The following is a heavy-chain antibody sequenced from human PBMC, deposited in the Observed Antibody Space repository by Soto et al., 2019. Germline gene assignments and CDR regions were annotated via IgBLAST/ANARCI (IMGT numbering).Heavy chain of an antibody. J-gene: IGHJ4*02. Sequence: GGSVRLSCAASGFTFSTYGVNWVRQAPGKGLEWVSYISPGSSTIYYADSVKGRFTISRDNAKNSLYLQMNSLRAEDTAVYYCSSHPSGDSYWGQGTLVTVSS. CDR3: SSHPSGDSY. D-gene: IGHD4-17*01. V-gene: IGHV3-48*01. CDR2: ISPGSSTI. CDR1: GFTFSTYG.